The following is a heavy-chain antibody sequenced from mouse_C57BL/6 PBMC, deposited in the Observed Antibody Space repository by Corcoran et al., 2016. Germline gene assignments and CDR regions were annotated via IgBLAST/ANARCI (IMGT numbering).Heavy chain of an antibody. CDR2: INPNNGGT. Sequence: EVQLQQSGPELVKPGASVKISCKASGYTFTDYYMNWVKQSHGKSLEWIGDINPNNGGTSYNQKFKGKATLTVDKSSSTAYMELRSLTSEDSAVYYCARWTPTGYWGQGTTLTVSS. V-gene: IGHV1-26*01. CDR3: ARWTPTGY. CDR1: GYTFTDYY. D-gene: IGHD1-1*01. J-gene: IGHJ2*01.